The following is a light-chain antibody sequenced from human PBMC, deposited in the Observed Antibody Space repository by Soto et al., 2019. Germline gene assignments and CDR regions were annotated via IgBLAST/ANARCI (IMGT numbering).Light chain of an antibody. Sequence: DIQMTQSPSSLSAYVGDRVTITCRASQGISNNLAWYQQKPGKVPKVLIYAASTLHSGVPSRFSGSGSGTDFTLTISSLQPEDVATYYCQKYNIAPYTFGQGTKLEIK. J-gene: IGKJ2*01. CDR2: AAS. CDR3: QKYNIAPYT. V-gene: IGKV1-27*01. CDR1: QGISNN.